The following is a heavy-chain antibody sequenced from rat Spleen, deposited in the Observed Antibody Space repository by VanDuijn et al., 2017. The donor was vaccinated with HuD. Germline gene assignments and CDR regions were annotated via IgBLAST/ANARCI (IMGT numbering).Heavy chain of an antibody. D-gene: IGHD5-1*01. CDR2: ISYYGTTA. J-gene: IGHJ1*01. CDR3: ATGGELYWYFDF. CDR1: GFTFSNYG. Sequence: EVQLVESGGGLVQPGRSLKLSCAASGFTFSNYGMAWVRQAPTKGLEWVATISYYGTTAHYRDSVKGRFTISRDIAKSTLYLQMDSLRSEDTATYYCATGGELYWYFDFWGPGTMVTVSS. V-gene: IGHV5-29*01.